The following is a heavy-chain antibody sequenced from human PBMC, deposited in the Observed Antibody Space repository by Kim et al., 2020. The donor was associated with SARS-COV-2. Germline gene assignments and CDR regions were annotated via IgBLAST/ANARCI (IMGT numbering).Heavy chain of an antibody. CDR2: INHSGST. J-gene: IGHJ6*03. V-gene: IGHV4-34*01. Sequence: SETLSLTCAVYGGSFSGNYWYWIRKPPRPGMEWIGVINHSGSTNSNPSLKIQITISVYTATNQISLKLSSMTAAATAVSYCARGLRSNHHYYMAVWGKGT. CDR1: GGSFSGNY. CDR3: ARGLRSNHHYYMAV. D-gene: IGHD3-3*01.